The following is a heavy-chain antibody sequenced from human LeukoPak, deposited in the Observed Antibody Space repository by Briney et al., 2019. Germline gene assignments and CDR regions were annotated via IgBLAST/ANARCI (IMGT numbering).Heavy chain of an antibody. D-gene: IGHD3-22*01. CDR3: AEPPDYYDDVFDI. CDR1: GGSFSGYY. Sequence: SETLSLTCAVYGGSFSGYYWSWIRQPPGKGLEWIGSIYYSGSTYYNPSLKSRVTISVDTSKNQFSLKLSSVTAADTAVYYCAEPPDYYDDVFDIWAQGTMVTAPS. J-gene: IGHJ3*02. V-gene: IGHV4-34*01. CDR2: IYYSGST.